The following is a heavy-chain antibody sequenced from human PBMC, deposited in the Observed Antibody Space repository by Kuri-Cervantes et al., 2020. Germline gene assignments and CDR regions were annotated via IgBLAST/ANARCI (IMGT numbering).Heavy chain of an antibody. CDR2: ISYGANT. Sequence: SETLSLTCTVSGGSITTADSYWSWVRQSPGKGLEWIGYISYGANTFYRPSLKSRITISRDVSKNQFSLELNFVTGADAAVYFCARDSGFPWGHFEYWGQGLLVTVSS. D-gene: IGHD7-27*01. J-gene: IGHJ4*02. CDR3: ARDSGFPWGHFEY. V-gene: IGHV4-30-4*08. CDR1: GGSITTADSY.